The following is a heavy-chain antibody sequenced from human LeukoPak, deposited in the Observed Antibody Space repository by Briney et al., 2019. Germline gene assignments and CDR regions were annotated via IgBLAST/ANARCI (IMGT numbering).Heavy chain of an antibody. CDR2: INHSGST. V-gene: IGHV4-34*01. J-gene: IGHJ6*03. Sequence: SETLSLTCAVYGGSFSGHYWTWIRQPPGKGLEWIGEINHSGSTNYNPSLKSRVTISVDTSKNQFSLKVSSVTAADTAVYYCARVKDPGGYYYYYYMDIWGKGNTVTVSS. D-gene: IGHD3-16*01. CDR1: GGSFSGHY. CDR3: ARVKDPGGYYYYYYMDI.